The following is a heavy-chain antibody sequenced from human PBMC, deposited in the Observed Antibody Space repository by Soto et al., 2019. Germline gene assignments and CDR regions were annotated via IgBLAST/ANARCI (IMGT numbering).Heavy chain of an antibody. V-gene: IGHV1-2*04. D-gene: IGHD2-8*01. CDR2: INPKSGGT. CDR3: ARGDSTDCSNGVCSFFYNHDMDV. J-gene: IGHJ6*02. CDR1: GYSLTDYH. Sequence: VQLVQSETEVRKPGASVKVSCKASGYSLTDYHIHWVRQAPGQGLEWLGRINPKSGGTSTAQKFQGWVTMTTDTSISTASMELTRLTSDDTAIYYCARGDSTDCSNGVCSFFYNHDMDVWGQGTTVTVSS.